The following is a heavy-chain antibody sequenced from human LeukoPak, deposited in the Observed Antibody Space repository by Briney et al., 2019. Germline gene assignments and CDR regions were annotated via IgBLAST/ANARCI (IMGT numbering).Heavy chain of an antibody. D-gene: IGHD2/OR15-2a*01. CDR2: INPNSGGT. Sequence: ASVKVSCKASGYTFTCYYMHWVRQAPGQGLEWMGWINPNSGGTNYAQKFQGRVTMTRDTSISTAYMELSRLRSDDTAVYYCARTRRLASPGSFYDYWGQGTLVTVSS. V-gene: IGHV1-2*02. J-gene: IGHJ4*02. CDR3: ARTRRLASPGSFYDY. CDR1: GYTFTCYY.